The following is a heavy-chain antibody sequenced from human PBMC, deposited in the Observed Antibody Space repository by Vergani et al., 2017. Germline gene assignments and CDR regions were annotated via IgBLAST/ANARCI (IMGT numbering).Heavy chain of an antibody. V-gene: IGHV3-23*01. Sequence: EVQLLESGGGLVQPGGSLRLSCAASGFTFSSYAMSWVRQAPGKGLEWVSAISGSGGSTYYADSVKGRFTISRDNSKNTLYLQMNSLRAEDTAVYYCAGCLEWLTDYYYYYMDVWGKGTTVTVSS. J-gene: IGHJ6*03. CDR1: GFTFSSYA. D-gene: IGHD3-3*01. CDR3: AGCLEWLTDYYYYYMDV. CDR2: ISGSGGST.